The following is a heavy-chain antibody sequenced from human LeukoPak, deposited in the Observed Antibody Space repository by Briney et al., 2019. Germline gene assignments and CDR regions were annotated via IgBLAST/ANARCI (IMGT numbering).Heavy chain of an antibody. CDR2: MNTNSGDI. J-gene: IGHJ6*04. Sequence: ASVKVSCKASGYTFTSYDINWVRQATGQGLEWMGWMNTNSGDIDYAQKFQGRVTMTRNTSISTAYMELSRLRSEDTAVYYCARGWSRLPLDVWGKGTTVTVSS. CDR3: ARGWSRLPLDV. D-gene: IGHD4-11*01. CDR1: GYTFTSYD. V-gene: IGHV1-8*01.